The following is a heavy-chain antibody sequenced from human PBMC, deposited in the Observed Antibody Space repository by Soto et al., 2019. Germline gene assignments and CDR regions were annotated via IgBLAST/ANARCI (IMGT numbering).Heavy chain of an antibody. J-gene: IGHJ3*02. Sequence: RGESLKISCKGSGYSFSSYWITWVRQMPGKGLEWMGRIDPSDSYTNYSPSFQGHVTISADKSISTAYLQWSSLKASATAMYYCARQAIFGVIIIAFDIWGQGTMVTVSS. V-gene: IGHV5-10-1*01. D-gene: IGHD3-3*01. CDR3: ARQAIFGVIIIAFDI. CDR2: IDPSDSYT. CDR1: GYSFSSYW.